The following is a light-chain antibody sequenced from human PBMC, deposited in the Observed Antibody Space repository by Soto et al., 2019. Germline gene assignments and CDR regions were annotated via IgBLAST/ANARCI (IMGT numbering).Light chain of an antibody. J-gene: IGKJ4*01. Sequence: DIQMTQSPSTLSASVGDRVTITCRASQNIRTWLAWYQQKPGQAPRLLIYKASNLESGVPSRFSGSGSGTEFTLTITRLQPDDSATYYCQQYDNYSTFGGGTKVEIK. V-gene: IGKV1-5*03. CDR2: KAS. CDR3: QQYDNYST. CDR1: QNIRTW.